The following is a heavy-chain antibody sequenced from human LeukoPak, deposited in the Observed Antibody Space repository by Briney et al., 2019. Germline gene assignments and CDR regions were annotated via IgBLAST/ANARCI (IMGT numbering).Heavy chain of an antibody. V-gene: IGHV1-58*01. J-gene: IGHJ4*02. CDR3: AADPYYYDSSGYVPFDY. Sequence: TSVKVSCKASGFTFTSSAVQWVRQARGQRLEWIGWIAVGSGNTNYAQKFQERVTITRDMSTSTAYMELSSLRSEDTAVYYCAADPYYYDSSGYVPFDYWGQGTLVTVSS. D-gene: IGHD3-22*01. CDR1: GFTFTSSA. CDR2: IAVGSGNT.